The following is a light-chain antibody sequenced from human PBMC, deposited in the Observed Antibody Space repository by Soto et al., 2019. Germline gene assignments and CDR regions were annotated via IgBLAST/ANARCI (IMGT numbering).Light chain of an antibody. J-gene: IGKJ2*01. CDR1: QSISRW. CDR2: KAS. V-gene: IGKV1-5*03. Sequence: DIQMTQSPSALSASIGDRVTITFRASQSISRWSAWYQQKLGKAPKLLIYKASSLQSGVPSRFSGSGSGTEFTLTISSLQPDDFANYYCQQYNSYPYTFGQGTKLEI. CDR3: QQYNSYPYT.